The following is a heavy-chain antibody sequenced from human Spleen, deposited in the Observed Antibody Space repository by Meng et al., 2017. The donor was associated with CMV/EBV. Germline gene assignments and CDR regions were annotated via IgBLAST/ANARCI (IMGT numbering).Heavy chain of an antibody. Sequence: ASVKVSCKASGYTFTSYDINWVRQATGQGLEWMGWMNPNSGNTGYAQKFQGRVTITRNTSISTVYMELSSLRSEDSAVYYCVRGDDWFDPWGQGTLVTVSS. CDR1: GYTFTSYD. CDR2: MNPNSGNT. V-gene: IGHV1-8*03. J-gene: IGHJ5*02. CDR3: VRGDDWFDP.